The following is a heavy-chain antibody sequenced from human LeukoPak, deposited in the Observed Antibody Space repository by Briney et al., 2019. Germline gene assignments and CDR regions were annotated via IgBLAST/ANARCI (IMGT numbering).Heavy chain of an antibody. CDR1: SDPISSYY. J-gene: IGHJ5*02. Sequence: PSETLSLTCTVSSDPISSYYWSWIRQPPGKGLEWIGYIHYTGTTSYNPSLKSRVTISVDTSKNQFSLTLSSVTAADTAVYYCARDRDDSSTYYFRLDPWGQGTLVTVSS. CDR3: ARDRDDSSTYYFRLDP. V-gene: IGHV4-59*01. D-gene: IGHD3-22*01. CDR2: IHYTGTT.